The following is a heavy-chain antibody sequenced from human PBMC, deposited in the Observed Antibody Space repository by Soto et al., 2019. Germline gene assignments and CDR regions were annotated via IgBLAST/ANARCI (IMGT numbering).Heavy chain of an antibody. J-gene: IGHJ3*02. CDR2: IRTKTYGEAV. CDR3: TSCRGYCTGLVAYDI. CDR1: EFTFANAF. D-gene: IGHD2-8*02. V-gene: IGHV3-15*07. Sequence: DVQLVESGGGLIKPGGSLRLSCTASEFTFANAFMNWVRQAPGKGLEWIGRIRTKTYGEAVDYAAPVKGRFTISRDDSKDTMYLQMNSLKIEDTAVYYCTSCRGYCTGLVAYDIWGQGTMVTVPS.